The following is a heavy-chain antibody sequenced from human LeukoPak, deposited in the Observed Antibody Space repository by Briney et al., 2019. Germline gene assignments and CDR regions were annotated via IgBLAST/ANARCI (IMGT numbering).Heavy chain of an antibody. CDR2: INPNSGGT. CDR1: GYTFTSYG. V-gene: IGHV1-2*02. Sequence: ASVKVSCKASGYTFTSYGISWVRQAPGQGLEWMGWINPNSGGTNYAQKFQGRVTMTRDTSISTAYMELSRLRSDDTAVYYCARDGSWNDVGRAFDIWGQGTMVTVSS. J-gene: IGHJ3*02. CDR3: ARDGSWNDVGRAFDI. D-gene: IGHD1-1*01.